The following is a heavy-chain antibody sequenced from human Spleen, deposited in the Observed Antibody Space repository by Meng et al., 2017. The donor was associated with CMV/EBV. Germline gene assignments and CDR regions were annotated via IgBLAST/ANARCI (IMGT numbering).Heavy chain of an antibody. D-gene: IGHD3/OR15-3a*01. CDR3: ARDGPRVYYYYGMDV. Sequence: SVKVSCKASGGSFSSYSSSWVRQAPGQGLEWMGGVNPIFGTPTYAQKFQGRVTITTEESTSTAYMELSSLRSEDTDVYYCARDGPRVYYYYGMDVWGKGTTVTVSS. J-gene: IGHJ6*04. CDR2: VNPIFGTP. CDR1: GGSFSSYS. V-gene: IGHV1-69*05.